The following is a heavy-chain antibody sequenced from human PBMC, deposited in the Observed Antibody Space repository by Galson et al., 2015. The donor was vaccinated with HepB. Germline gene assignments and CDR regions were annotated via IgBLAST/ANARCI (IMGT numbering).Heavy chain of an antibody. J-gene: IGHJ4*02. CDR1: GYTFTSYG. CDR3: ARGDSMPTVTTRHDY. Sequence: LVKVSCKAPGYTFTSYGFSGVRQAPGQGLEWMGWISAYNGNTNYAQNLQGRGTMTTDTSTSTAYMELRSLISDDTAVYYCARGDSMPTVTTRHDYWGQGTLVTVSS. D-gene: IGHD4-17*01. V-gene: IGHV1-18*04. CDR2: ISAYNGNT.